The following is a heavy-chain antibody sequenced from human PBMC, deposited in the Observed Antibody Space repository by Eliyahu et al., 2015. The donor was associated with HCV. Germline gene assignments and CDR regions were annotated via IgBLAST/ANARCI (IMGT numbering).Heavy chain of an antibody. CDR1: GYTFTSYY. D-gene: IGHD6-19*01. CDR2: INPSGGST. J-gene: IGHJ6*02. V-gene: IGHV1-46*03. CDR3: ARLDSSGWEYYYGMDV. Sequence: QVQLVQSGAEVKKPGASVXVSCKASGYTFTSYYMXWXRQAPGQGLEWMGIINPSGGSTSYAQKFQGRVTMTRDTSTSTVYMELSSLRSEDTAVYYCARLDSSGWEYYYGMDVWGQGTTVTVSS.